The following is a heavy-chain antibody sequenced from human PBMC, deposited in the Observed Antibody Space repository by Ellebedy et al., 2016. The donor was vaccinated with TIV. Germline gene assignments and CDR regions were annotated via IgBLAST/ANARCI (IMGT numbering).Heavy chain of an antibody. V-gene: IGHV3-48*03. J-gene: IGHJ4*02. CDR2: IRPTGSTV. Sequence: PGGSLRLSCAASGFSFTTYEMTWVRQAPGKGLECISYIRPTGSTVFYADSVEGRFTISRDKAKNSLYLQMNSLRAEDTAVYYCARVLLRVYYFDYWGQGALVTVSS. CDR1: GFSFTTYE. CDR3: ARVLLRVYYFDY.